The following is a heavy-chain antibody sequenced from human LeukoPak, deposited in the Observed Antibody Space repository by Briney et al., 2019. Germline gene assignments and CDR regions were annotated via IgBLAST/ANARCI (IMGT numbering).Heavy chain of an antibody. J-gene: IGHJ4*02. Sequence: ASVKVSCKASGDTFTNYYIHWVRQAPGQGLEWMGIINPSGSSTSYAQRFQGRVTMTRDTSTSTVNMELSNLRSEDTAVYYCAREGFYGRELFPAFDYWGQGTLVTVSS. CDR1: GDTFTNYY. CDR2: INPSGSST. D-gene: IGHD3-10*01. CDR3: AREGFYGRELFPAFDY. V-gene: IGHV1-46*01.